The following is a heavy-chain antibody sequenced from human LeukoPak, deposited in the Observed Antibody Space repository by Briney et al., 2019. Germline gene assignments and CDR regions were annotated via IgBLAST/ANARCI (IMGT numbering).Heavy chain of an antibody. CDR1: GFTFDDYA. Sequence: GRSLRLSCAASGFTFDDYAMHWVRQAPGKGLEWVSGISWNSGSIGYADSVKGRFTISRDNSKNTLYLQMNSLRAEDTAVYYCAKDGTRRINAFDIWGQGTMVTVSS. J-gene: IGHJ3*02. D-gene: IGHD1-14*01. CDR2: ISWNSGSI. CDR3: AKDGTRRINAFDI. V-gene: IGHV3-9*01.